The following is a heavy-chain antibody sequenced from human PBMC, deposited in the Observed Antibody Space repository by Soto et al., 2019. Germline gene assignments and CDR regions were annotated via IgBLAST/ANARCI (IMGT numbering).Heavy chain of an antibody. Sequence: GGSLRLSCAASGFKFSNYAMSWVRQAPGKGLEWVSLISATGGGTYYADSVKGRFTISRDTSHNTLYLQVHSLTAEDTAVYYCAKDRRAGGNSAFYFDFWGQGAQVTVSS. V-gene: IGHV3-23*01. J-gene: IGHJ4*02. CDR1: GFKFSNYA. D-gene: IGHD3-16*01. CDR2: ISATGGGT. CDR3: AKDRRAGGNSAFYFDF.